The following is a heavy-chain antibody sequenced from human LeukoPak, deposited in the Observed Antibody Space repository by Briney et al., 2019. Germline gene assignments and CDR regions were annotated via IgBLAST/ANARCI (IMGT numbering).Heavy chain of an antibody. J-gene: IGHJ4*02. Sequence: TGGSLRLSCAASGFSFSNSGMHWVRQAPGKGLEWVAFIQYDDSEKYYADSVKGRCTISRDNSKNTVYLQMNSLRAEDTAVYYCARGYYGSGSYWDYWGRGTLVTVSS. CDR1: GFSFSNSG. CDR3: ARGYYGSGSYWDY. CDR2: IQYDDSEK. D-gene: IGHD3-10*01. V-gene: IGHV3-30*02.